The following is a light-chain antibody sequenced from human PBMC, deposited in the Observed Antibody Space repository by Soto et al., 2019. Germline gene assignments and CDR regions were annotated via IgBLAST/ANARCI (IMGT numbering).Light chain of an antibody. CDR1: QSVSSY. Sequence: EIVLTQSPATLSLSPGERATLSCRASQSVSSYLAWYQQKPGQAPRLLIYDASNMDTGIPARFSGSGSGTDFTLTISSLEPEDFAVYYCQQRSNWPPTFGQGTKVEIK. CDR3: QQRSNWPPT. CDR2: DAS. J-gene: IGKJ1*01. V-gene: IGKV3-11*01.